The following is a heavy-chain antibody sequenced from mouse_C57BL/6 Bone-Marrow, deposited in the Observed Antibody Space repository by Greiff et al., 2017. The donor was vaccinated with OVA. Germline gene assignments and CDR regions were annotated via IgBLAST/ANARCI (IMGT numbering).Heavy chain of an antibody. CDR1: GFNIKDDY. J-gene: IGHJ2*01. CDR2: IDPENGDT. CDR3: TTPPYGSSVDY. D-gene: IGHD1-1*01. Sequence: EVKLQESGAELVRPGASVKLSCTASGFNIKDDYMHWVKQRPEQGLEWIGWIDPENGDTAYASKFQGKATITADTSSNTAYLQLSSLTSEDTAVYYCTTPPYGSSVDYWGQGTTLTVSS. V-gene: IGHV14-4*01.